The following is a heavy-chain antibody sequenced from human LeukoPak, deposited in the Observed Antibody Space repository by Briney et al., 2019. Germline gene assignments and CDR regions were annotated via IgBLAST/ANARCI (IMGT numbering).Heavy chain of an antibody. V-gene: IGHV3-66*01. Sequence: PGGSLRLSCAASGFSVSSNYMNWVRQAPGKGLEWVSVIFSGGSTYYADSVKGRFTISRDNSKNTLYLQMNSLRAEDTAVYYCASPGNTYYYDSSGPFDYWGQGTLVTVSS. CDR3: ASPGNTYYYDSSGPFDY. J-gene: IGHJ4*02. D-gene: IGHD3-22*01. CDR1: GFSVSSNY. CDR2: IFSGGST.